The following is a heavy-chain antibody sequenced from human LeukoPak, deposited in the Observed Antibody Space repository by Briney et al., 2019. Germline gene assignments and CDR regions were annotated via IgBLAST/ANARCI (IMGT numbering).Heavy chain of an antibody. D-gene: IGHD6-19*01. Sequence: GGSLRLSCAASGFTFSDYYMSWIRQAPGKGPEWVSYISTTTSYTNYADSVKGRFTISRDNAKNSLYLQINSLRAEDTAVYYCARGQWLFDYWGQGTLVTVSS. J-gene: IGHJ4*02. V-gene: IGHV3-11*05. CDR2: ISTTTSYT. CDR1: GFTFSDYY. CDR3: ARGQWLFDY.